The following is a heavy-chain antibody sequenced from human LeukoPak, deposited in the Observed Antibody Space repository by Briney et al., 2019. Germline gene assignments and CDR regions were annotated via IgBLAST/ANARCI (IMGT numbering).Heavy chain of an antibody. CDR1: GYTFTSYG. V-gene: IGHV1-18*01. CDR3: ARGPDYTKPGIFDY. Sequence: ASVKVSCKASGYTFTSYGISWVRQAPGQGLEWIGWISAYNGNTNYAQKLQGRVTMTTDTSTSTAYMELRSLRSDDTAVYYCARGPDYTKPGIFDYWGQGTLVTVSS. J-gene: IGHJ4*02. CDR2: ISAYNGNT. D-gene: IGHD4-4*01.